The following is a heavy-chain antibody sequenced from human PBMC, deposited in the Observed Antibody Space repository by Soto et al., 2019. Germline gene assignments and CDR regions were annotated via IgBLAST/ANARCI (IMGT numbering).Heavy chain of an antibody. CDR2: IYYTGNS. CDR1: NGSISTNGHY. J-gene: IGHJ4*02. V-gene: IGHV4-31*03. D-gene: IGHD3-16*01. Sequence: QVQLQESGPELVKSSQTLSLTCTVSNGSISTNGHYWTWIRQRPGKGLEWIAYIYYTGNSYYNPSLKSRLTISIDKSKNQFSLTLRSVTAADTAVYYCAREQRGFDSWGQGTLVTVSS. CDR3: AREQRGFDS.